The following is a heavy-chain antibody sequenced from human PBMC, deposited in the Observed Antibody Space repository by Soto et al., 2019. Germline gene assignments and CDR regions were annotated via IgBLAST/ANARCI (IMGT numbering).Heavy chain of an antibody. CDR2: ISGSGGSK. CDR1: GFTFSSYW. J-gene: IGHJ4*02. Sequence: PGGSLRLSCAASGFTFSSYWMSWVRQAPGKGLEWVSNISGSGGSKYYADSVKGRFTISRDNSKNTLYLQMNSLRAEDAAVYYCAKSPGDYVLFDYWGQGTLVTVSS. CDR3: AKSPGDYVLFDY. V-gene: IGHV3-23*01. D-gene: IGHD4-17*01.